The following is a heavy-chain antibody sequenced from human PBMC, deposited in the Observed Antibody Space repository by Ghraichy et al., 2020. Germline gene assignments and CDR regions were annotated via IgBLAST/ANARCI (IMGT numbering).Heavy chain of an antibody. CDR1: RYTFTAYH. D-gene: IGHD1-14*01. Sequence: ASVKVSCKASRYTFTAYHMHWVRQAPGQGLEWMGVINPSNGYTGYAQKFQGRITLTSDTSTSTVYMELSSLKSEDTAIYYCAKPRPFYNERFWYGMDVWGQGTTVTVSS. CDR2: INPSNGYT. V-gene: IGHV1-46*01. J-gene: IGHJ6*02. CDR3: AKPRPFYNERFWYGMDV.